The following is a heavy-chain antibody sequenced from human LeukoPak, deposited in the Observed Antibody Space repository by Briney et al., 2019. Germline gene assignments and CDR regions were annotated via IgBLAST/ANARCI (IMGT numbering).Heavy chain of an antibody. CDR3: ARDGYYDDAFDI. CDR1: GFTVSSNY. V-gene: IGHV3-53*01. J-gene: IGHJ3*02. D-gene: IGHD3-16*01. CDR2: IYSGGST. Sequence: GESLRLSCAASGFTVSSNYMSWVRQAPGKGLEWVSVIYSGGSTYYADSVKGRFTISRDNSKNTLYLQMNSLRAEDTAVYYCARDGYYDDAFDIWGQGTMVTVSS.